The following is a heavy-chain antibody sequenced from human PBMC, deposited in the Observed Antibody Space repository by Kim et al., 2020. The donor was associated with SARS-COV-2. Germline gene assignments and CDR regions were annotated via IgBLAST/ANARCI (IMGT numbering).Heavy chain of an antibody. D-gene: IGHD6-13*01. CDR3: ARDDSSSWSEHFDY. CDR1: GFTFSSYS. J-gene: IGHJ4*02. Sequence: GGSLRLSCAASGFTFSSYSMNWVRQAPGKGLEWVSSISSSSSYIYYADSVKGRFTISRDNAKNSLYLQMNSLRAEDTAVYYCARDDSSSWSEHFDYWGQGTLVTVSS. CDR2: ISSSSSYI. V-gene: IGHV3-21*01.